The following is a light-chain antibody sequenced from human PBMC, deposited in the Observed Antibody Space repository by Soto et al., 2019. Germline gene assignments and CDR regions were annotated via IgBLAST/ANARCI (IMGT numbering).Light chain of an antibody. J-gene: IGKJ1*01. CDR2: GAS. CDR3: QHYNNWPPWT. Sequence: EIVLTQSPSTLALSPGERATLSCRASQTVSSYLLWYQQKPGQAPRLLISGASTRATGVPARFRGSGSGTDFTLTISALQSEDFAVYYCQHYNNWPPWTFGQGTKVDIK. V-gene: IGKV3-15*01. CDR1: QTVSSY.